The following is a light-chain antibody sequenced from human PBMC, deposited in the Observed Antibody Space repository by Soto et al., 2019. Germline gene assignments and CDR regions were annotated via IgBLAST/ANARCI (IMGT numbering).Light chain of an antibody. CDR3: QQYGSSLPIT. Sequence: EIVLTQSPGTLSLSPGERATLSCRASQSVSSSSLAWYQQKPGQAPRLLIYGASSRATGIPDRFSGSGSGTDLPRTISRLEPEDFAVFFCQQYGSSLPITFGQGTRLEIK. V-gene: IGKV3-20*01. CDR1: QSVSSSS. CDR2: GAS. J-gene: IGKJ5*01.